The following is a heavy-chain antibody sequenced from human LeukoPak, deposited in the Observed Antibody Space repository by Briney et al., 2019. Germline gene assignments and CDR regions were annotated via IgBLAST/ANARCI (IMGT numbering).Heavy chain of an antibody. V-gene: IGHV4-34*01. D-gene: IGHD3-22*01. CDR3: ARSHYYDSSGSHNNWFDP. Sequence: NTSETLSLTCAVYGVSFSGYYWSWIRQPPGKGLEWIGEINHSGSTNYNPSLKSRVTISVDTSKNQFPLKLSSVTAADTAVYYCARSHYYDSSGSHNNWFDPWGQGTLVTVSS. CDR2: INHSGST. CDR1: GVSFSGYY. J-gene: IGHJ5*02.